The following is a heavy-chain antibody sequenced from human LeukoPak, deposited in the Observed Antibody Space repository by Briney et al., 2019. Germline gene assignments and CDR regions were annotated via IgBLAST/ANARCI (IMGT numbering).Heavy chain of an antibody. CDR1: GYTFTSYD. CDR3: ARGPVLRYFDWLGKNWFDP. J-gene: IGHJ5*02. CDR2: MNPNSGNT. D-gene: IGHD3-9*01. V-gene: IGHV1-8*03. Sequence: GASVKVSCKASGYTFTSYDINWVRQATGQGLEWMGWMNPNSGNTGYAQKFQGRVTITRNTSISTAYMELSSLRSEDTAVYYCARGPVLRYFDWLGKNWFDPWGQGTLVTVSS.